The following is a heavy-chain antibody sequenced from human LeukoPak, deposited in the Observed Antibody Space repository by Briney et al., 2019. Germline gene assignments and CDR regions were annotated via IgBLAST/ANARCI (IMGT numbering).Heavy chain of an antibody. Sequence: GPVKVSCKASGYTFNRFGISWVRQAPGQGLEWMGWISGYNGNTNYAQKFQGTITMTRDTSTSTVYMEGRSLRSDDTAVYFCARGPYDILTGYYNWYFDLWGRGTLVTVSS. J-gene: IGHJ2*01. D-gene: IGHD3-9*01. CDR3: ARGPYDILTGYYNWYFDL. CDR2: ISGYNGNT. V-gene: IGHV1-18*01. CDR1: GYTFNRFG.